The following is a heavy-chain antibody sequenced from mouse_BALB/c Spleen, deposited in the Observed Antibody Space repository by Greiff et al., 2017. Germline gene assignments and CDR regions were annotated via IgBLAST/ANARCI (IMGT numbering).Heavy chain of an antibody. D-gene: IGHD1-1*01. V-gene: IGHV1S22*01. J-gene: IGHJ1*01. CDR3: TRSEFITTPGYFDV. CDR1: GYTFTSYW. CDR2: IYPGSGST. Sequence: LQQPGSELVRPGASVKLSCKASGYTFTSYWMHWVKQRPGQGLEWIGNIYPGSGSTNYDEKFKSKATLTVDTSSSTAYMQLSSLTSEDSAVYYCTRSEFITTPGYFDVWGAGTTVTVSS.